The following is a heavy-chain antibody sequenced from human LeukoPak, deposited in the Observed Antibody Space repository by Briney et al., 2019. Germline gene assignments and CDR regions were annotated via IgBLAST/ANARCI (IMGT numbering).Heavy chain of an antibody. CDR2: ISGGGGST. D-gene: IGHD3-22*01. CDR1: GLTFDDYA. V-gene: IGHV3-43*02. Sequence: PGGSLRLSCAPSGLTFDDYAMHWVRHAPGRAVEWVSFISGGGGSTFYTDSVTGRLTISRDNRKNSLYLQMNSLRTEDTALYYCAKVGYDSSGSLWGEGTMVTVSS. J-gene: IGHJ3*01. CDR3: AKVGYDSSGSL.